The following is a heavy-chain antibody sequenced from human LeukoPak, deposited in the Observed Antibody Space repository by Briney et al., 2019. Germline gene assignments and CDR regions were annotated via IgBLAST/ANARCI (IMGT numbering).Heavy chain of an antibody. J-gene: IGHJ6*03. CDR3: AKGVAAAGYYYYMDV. Sequence: PGGSLRLSCAPSGFTFSSYAMSWVRQAPGKGLEWVSAISGSGGGTYYADSVKGRFTISRDNSKNTLYLQMNSLRAEDTAVYYCAKGVAAAGYYYYMDVWGKGTTVTVSS. CDR1: GFTFSSYA. D-gene: IGHD6-13*01. CDR2: ISGSGGGT. V-gene: IGHV3-23*01.